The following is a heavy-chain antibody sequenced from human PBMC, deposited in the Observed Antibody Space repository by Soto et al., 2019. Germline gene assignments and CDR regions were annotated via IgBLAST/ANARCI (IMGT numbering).Heavy chain of an antibody. D-gene: IGHD6-13*01. Sequence: QVQLVQSGAEVKKPGSSVKVSCKASGGTFSSYGISWVRQAPGQGPEWMGGIIPILNTANYAQKFQGRVTITADESTSTAYMELSGLSSEDTDVYYCARGGANVRLGDFPIAAAGTTGYYGMAVWGQGTTVTVSS. CDR3: ARGGANVRLGDFPIAAAGTTGYYGMAV. V-gene: IGHV1-69*01. CDR1: GGTFSSYG. J-gene: IGHJ6*02. CDR2: IIPILNTA.